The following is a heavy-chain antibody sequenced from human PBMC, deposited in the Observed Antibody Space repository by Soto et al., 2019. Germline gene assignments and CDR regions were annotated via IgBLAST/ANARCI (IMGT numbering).Heavy chain of an antibody. CDR3: ARVSRVTHPKLGGYCYYGMDV. CDR2: IYYSGST. V-gene: IGHV4-59*01. CDR1: GGSISSYY. Sequence: PSETLSLTCTVSGGSISSYYWSWIRQPPGKGLEWIGYIYYSGSTNYNPSLKSRVTISVDTSKNQFSLKLSSVTAADTAVYYCARVSRVTHPKLGGYCYYGMDVWGQGTTVTVSS. J-gene: IGHJ6*02. D-gene: IGHD2-21*02.